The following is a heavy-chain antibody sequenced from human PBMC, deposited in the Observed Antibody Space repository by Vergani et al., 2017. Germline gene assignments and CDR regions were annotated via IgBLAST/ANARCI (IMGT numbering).Heavy chain of an antibody. D-gene: IGHD2-2*01. V-gene: IGHV3-23*04. Sequence: EVQLVESGGGLVQPGRSLRLSCAASGFTFNSYAMTWVRQAPGKGLEWVSGINNNGGSTYYADSVKGRFTISRDNSKNTLYLQMTDLRAKDTATYYWGKVCGSTDCPYWGGAFDVWGHGTMVTVSS. CDR2: INNNGGST. J-gene: IGHJ3*01. CDR3: GKVCGSTDCPYWGGAFDV. CDR1: GFTFNSYA.